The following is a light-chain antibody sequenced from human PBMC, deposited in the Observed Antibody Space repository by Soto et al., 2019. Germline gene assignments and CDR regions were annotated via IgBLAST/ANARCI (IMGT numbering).Light chain of an antibody. V-gene: IGKV1-33*01. Sequence: DIPMTQSPPSLSASVGDRVTITCQASQDIGNSLNWFQHKPGKAPNLVIYDASNLEIGVPSRFSGSGSGTAFTFTISSLRLEDIATYYCQKSDHLPLFGPGTKVESK. CDR1: QDIGNS. J-gene: IGKJ3*01. CDR2: DAS. CDR3: QKSDHLPL.